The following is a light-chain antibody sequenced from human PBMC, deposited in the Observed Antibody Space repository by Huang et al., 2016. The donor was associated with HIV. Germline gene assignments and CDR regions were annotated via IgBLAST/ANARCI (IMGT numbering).Light chain of an antibody. CDR1: QDISND. V-gene: IGKV1-33*01. CDR2: DAT. CDR3: QQFDNVPYS. J-gene: IGKJ2*03. Sequence: DIQMTQSPSSLSASIGDRVTITCQAIQDISNDLNWYQQKPGKAPKLLLYDATNSEAGVPSRFSGSGSGTDFTLTISRRQPEDFATYYCQQFDNVPYSFGQGTRLEIK.